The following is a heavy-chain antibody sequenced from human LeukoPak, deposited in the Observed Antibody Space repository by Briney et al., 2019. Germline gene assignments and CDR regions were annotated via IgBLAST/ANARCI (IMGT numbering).Heavy chain of an antibody. V-gene: IGHV1-18*01. Sequence: GSVKVSCKASGYSFTSYDISWVRQAPGQGLEWMGWISAYNGKTNNAQRLQGRVTMTTDTSTSTAYMELRSLRSDDTAVYYCARGTYDDYWGQGTLVTVSS. CDR2: ISAYNGKT. CDR1: GYSFTSYD. D-gene: IGHD3-22*01. J-gene: IGHJ4*02. CDR3: ARGTYDDY.